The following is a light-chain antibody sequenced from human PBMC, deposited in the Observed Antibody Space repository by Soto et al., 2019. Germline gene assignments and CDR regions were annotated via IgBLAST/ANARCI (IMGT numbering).Light chain of an antibody. J-gene: IGKJ1*01. CDR2: GAS. CDR1: QSISNR. Sequence: EIMMTQSPATLSVSPGERATLSCRASQSISNRLAWYQQKPGQTPRLLIYGASTRATDIPTRFSGGGSGTEFPLTISSLQSDDLSVYYCQQYSDWPWTFGQGTKVELK. V-gene: IGKV3-15*01. CDR3: QQYSDWPWT.